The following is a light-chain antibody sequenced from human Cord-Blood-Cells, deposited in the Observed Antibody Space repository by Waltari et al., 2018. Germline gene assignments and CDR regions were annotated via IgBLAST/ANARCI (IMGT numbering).Light chain of an antibody. Sequence: DIAMTQSPDSLAVSLGERATINCKSSPSVLYSSNNKNYLAWYQQKPGKPPKLLIYCASTRESGVPARFSGSGSGTDFTLTISSLQAEDVAVYYCQQYNSTPLTFGQGTRLEIK. CDR2: CAS. CDR1: PSVLYSSNNKNY. V-gene: IGKV4-1*01. CDR3: QQYNSTPLT. J-gene: IGKJ5*01.